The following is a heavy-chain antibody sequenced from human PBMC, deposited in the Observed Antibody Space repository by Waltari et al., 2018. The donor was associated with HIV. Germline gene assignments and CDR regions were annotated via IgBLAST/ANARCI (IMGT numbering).Heavy chain of an antibody. V-gene: IGHV3-30*18. J-gene: IGHJ4*02. CDR2: RSYHGDDK. D-gene: IGHD6-19*01. Sequence: QVHLVESRGGVVQPGRSLRLSCAASGFTFSSYAMHWVRQAPGKGLEWVAVRSYHGDDKYYADSVKGRFTISRDNSKNTLYLQMNSLRAEDTAVYYCAKGASGWSPGYWGQGTLVTVSS. CDR1: GFTFSSYA. CDR3: AKGASGWSPGY.